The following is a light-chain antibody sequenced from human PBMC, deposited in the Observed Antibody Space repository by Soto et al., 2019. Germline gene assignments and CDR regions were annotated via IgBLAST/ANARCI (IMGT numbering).Light chain of an antibody. CDR1: QGFSSW. CDR2: AAS. Sequence: DIQMTQSPSSVSASVGDRVTITCRASQGFSSWLAWYQQKPGQVPKLLIYAASNLQSGVPSRFSGSGSGTDFTLTINGLQPEDFATYYCQQDISFPFTFGPGTKVNIK. J-gene: IGKJ3*01. V-gene: IGKV1-12*01. CDR3: QQDISFPFT.